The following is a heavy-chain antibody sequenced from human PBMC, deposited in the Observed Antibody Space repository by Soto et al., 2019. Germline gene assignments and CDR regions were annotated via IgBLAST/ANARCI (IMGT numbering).Heavy chain of an antibody. Sequence: EVQLLESGGGLVQPGGSLRLSCAASGFTFSNYAMNWVRQAPGKGLEWVSAISNSFSDGNTHYAESVKGRFTISRDNDTNTVFLEMNSLRAEDTAVYYCAKVFSPEGGNYFDYWGQGTLVTVSS. CDR2: ISNSFSDGNT. CDR3: AKVFSPEGGNYFDY. CDR1: GFTFSNYA. V-gene: IGHV3-23*01. J-gene: IGHJ4*02.